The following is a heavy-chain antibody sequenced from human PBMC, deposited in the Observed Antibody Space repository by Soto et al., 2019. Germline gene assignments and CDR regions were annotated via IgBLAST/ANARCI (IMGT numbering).Heavy chain of an antibody. Sequence: SETLSLTCTVSGGSISSGGYYWSWIRQHPGKGLEWIGYIYYSGSTYYNPSLKSRVTISVDTSKNQFSLKLSSVTAADTAVYYCARDRGLQGCFDPWGQGXLLTV. CDR3: ARDRGLQGCFDP. V-gene: IGHV4-31*03. J-gene: IGHJ5*02. D-gene: IGHD4-17*01. CDR2: IYYSGST. CDR1: GGSISSGGYY.